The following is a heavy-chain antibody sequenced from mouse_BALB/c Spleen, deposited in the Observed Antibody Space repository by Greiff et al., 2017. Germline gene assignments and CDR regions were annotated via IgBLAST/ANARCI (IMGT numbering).Heavy chain of an antibody. Sequence: VQLQQSGAELARPGASVKLSCKASGYTFTSYWMQWVKQRPGQGLEWIGAIYPGDGDTRYTQKFKGKATLTADKSSSTAYMQLSSLASEDSAVYYCARGNTEWYFDVWGAGTTVTVSS. V-gene: IGHV1-87*01. CDR3: ARGNTEWYFDV. J-gene: IGHJ1*01. CDR1: GYTFTSYW. D-gene: IGHD5-2*01. CDR2: IYPGDGDT.